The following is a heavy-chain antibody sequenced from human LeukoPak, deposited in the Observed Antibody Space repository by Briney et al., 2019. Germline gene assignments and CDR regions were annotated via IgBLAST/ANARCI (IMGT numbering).Heavy chain of an antibody. CDR3: ARVSITGTTLVDP. D-gene: IGHD1-20*01. CDR1: GGSITDNNW. Sequence: PSGTLSLTCAVSGGSITDNNWWSWVRQPPGKGLEWIGEIFHIGAANYNPSLKSRVTVSVEKSKNQFSLNLRSVTAADTAVYFCARVSITGTTLVDPWGQGTLVIVSS. CDR2: IFHIGAA. V-gene: IGHV4-4*02. J-gene: IGHJ5*02.